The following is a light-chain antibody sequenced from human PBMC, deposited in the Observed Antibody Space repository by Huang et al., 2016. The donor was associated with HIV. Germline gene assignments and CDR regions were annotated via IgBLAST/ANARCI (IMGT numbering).Light chain of an antibody. CDR1: QSVRNY. V-gene: IGKV3-11*01. CDR3: QQRSDWPPWT. Sequence: EIVLTQSPATLSLSPEERATLSCRASQSVRNYLAWYQQKPGQAPRLLSYDASNRATGTPARFSGSGSGTDFTLTISSLEPEDFAVYYCQQRSDWPPWTFGQGTKVEIK. CDR2: DAS. J-gene: IGKJ1*01.